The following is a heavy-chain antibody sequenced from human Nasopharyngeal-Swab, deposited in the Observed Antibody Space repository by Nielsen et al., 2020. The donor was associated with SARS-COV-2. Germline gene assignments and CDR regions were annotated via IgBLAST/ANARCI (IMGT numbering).Heavy chain of an antibody. Sequence: GESLKISCAASGFTFNSHGMHWVRQAPGKGLEWVAVIWYDGSNKYYADSVKGRFTISRANSKNTLYLQMNSLRAEDTAVYYCARGFAPRYSRSYTPFGYWGQGTLVTVSS. J-gene: IGHJ4*02. CDR2: IWYDGSNK. CDR3: ARGFAPRYSRSYTPFGY. D-gene: IGHD1-26*01. V-gene: IGHV3-33*08. CDR1: GFTFNSHG.